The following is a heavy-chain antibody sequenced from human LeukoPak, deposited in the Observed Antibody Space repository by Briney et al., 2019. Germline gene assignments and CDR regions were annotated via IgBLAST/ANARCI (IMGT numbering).Heavy chain of an antibody. J-gene: IGHJ5*02. D-gene: IGHD5-18*01. CDR3: ARDADTAMASYNWFDP. CDR2: ISSSSSTI. V-gene: IGHV3-48*04. Sequence: GSLRLSCAASGFTFSSYSMNWVRQAPGKGLEWVSYISSSSSTIYYADSVKGRFTISRDNAKNSLYLQMNSLRAEDTAVYYCARDADTAMASYNWFDPWGQGTLVTVSS. CDR1: GFTFSSYS.